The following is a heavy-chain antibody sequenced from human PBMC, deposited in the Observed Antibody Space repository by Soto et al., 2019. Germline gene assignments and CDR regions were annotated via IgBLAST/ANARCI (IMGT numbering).Heavy chain of an antibody. CDR1: GGSISSSSYY. V-gene: IGHV4-39*01. CDR2: IYYSGST. D-gene: IGHD2-21*01. J-gene: IGHJ6*03. Sequence: QLQLQESGPGLVKPSETLSLTYTVSGGSISSSSYYWGWIRQPPGKGLEWIGSIYYSGSTYYNPSLKSRVTISVDTSKNQFSLKLSSVTAADTAVYYCARHSYCGGDCYSARGTRYMDVWGKGTTVTVSS. CDR3: ARHSYCGGDCYSARGTRYMDV.